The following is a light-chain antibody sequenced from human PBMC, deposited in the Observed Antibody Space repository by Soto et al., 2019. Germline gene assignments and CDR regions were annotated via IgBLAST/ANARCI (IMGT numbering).Light chain of an antibody. CDR1: QGISSA. CDR2: DAS. V-gene: IGKV1-13*02. CDR3: QQFNGYPRT. J-gene: IGKJ1*01. Sequence: AIQLTQSPSSLSASVGDRVTITCRASQGISSALAWYQQKPGQAPKLLMYDASSLESGVSSRFSGSGSGTDFTFTISSLRPEDFATYYCQQFNGYPRTFGQGTKVEIK.